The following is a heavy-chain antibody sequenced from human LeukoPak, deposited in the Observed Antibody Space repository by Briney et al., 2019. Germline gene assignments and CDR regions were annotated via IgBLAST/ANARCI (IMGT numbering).Heavy chain of an antibody. Sequence: GGSLRLSCAASGFTFSGYWMNWVRQAPGKGLEWVANIKQDGSEKYYVDSVKGRFTISRDNAKNSLYLQMNSLRAEDTAVYFCAGGSGWVTDSWGQGTLVTVSA. CDR1: GFTFSGYW. J-gene: IGHJ4*02. V-gene: IGHV3-7*01. CDR3: AGGSGWVTDS. D-gene: IGHD6-19*01. CDR2: IKQDGSEK.